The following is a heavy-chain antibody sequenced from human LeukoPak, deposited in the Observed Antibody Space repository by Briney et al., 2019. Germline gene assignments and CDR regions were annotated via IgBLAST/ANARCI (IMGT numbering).Heavy chain of an antibody. V-gene: IGHV3-74*01. CDR3: ARANSDYYYYMDV. Sequence: PGGSLRLSCAASGFTFSNYWMHWVRQAPGKGLVWVSRINSDGSNTKYADSVKGRFTISRGNAKNSLYLQMNSLRAEDTAVYYCARANSDYYYYMDVWGKGTTVTVSS. D-gene: IGHD2-21*01. CDR2: INSDGSNT. CDR1: GFTFSNYW. J-gene: IGHJ6*03.